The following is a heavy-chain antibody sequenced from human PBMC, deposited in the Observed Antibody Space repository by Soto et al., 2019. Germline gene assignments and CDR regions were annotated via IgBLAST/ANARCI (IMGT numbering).Heavy chain of an antibody. CDR3: AKGSDTSGYYQLDY. CDR1: GFTFSSYG. Sequence: QVQLVESGGGVVQPGRSLRLSCAASGFTFSSYGMHWVRQAPGKGLEWMAVISHDGTKKYYVDSVKDRFTISRDNSKNTLYLQMNSLRAEDTALYSCAKGSDTSGYYQLDYWGQGTLVTVSS. CDR2: ISHDGTKK. J-gene: IGHJ4*02. V-gene: IGHV3-30*18. D-gene: IGHD3-22*01.